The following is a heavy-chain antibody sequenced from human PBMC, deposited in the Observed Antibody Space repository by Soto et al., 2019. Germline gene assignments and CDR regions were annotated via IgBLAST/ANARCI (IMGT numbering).Heavy chain of an antibody. CDR2: INHSGST. Sequence: SETLSLTCAVYGGSFSGYYWSWIRQPPGKGLEWIGEINHSGSTNYNPSLKSRVTISVDTSKNQFSLKLSSVTAADTAVYYCARLYSSGVNFFDYWGQGTLVTVSS. J-gene: IGHJ4*02. CDR3: ARLYSSGVNFFDY. D-gene: IGHD6-19*01. CDR1: GGSFSGYY. V-gene: IGHV4-34*01.